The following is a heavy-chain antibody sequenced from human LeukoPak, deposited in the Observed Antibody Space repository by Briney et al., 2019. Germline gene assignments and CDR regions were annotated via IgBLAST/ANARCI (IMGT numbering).Heavy chain of an antibody. V-gene: IGHV3-7*03. D-gene: IGHD3-9*01. J-gene: IGHJ1*01. CDR3: ARVRLANTPEFFQH. CDR1: GFTFNDYW. Sequence: PGGSLRLSCAASGFTFNDYWMSWVRQAPGKGLGWVASIKQDGGEKRYVDSVKGRFTISRDNTENSLYLQMNSLGAEDTALYYCARVRLANTPEFFQHWGQGTLVTVSS. CDR2: IKQDGGEK.